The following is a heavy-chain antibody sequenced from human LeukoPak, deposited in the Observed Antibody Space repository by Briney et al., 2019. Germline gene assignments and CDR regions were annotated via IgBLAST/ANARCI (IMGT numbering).Heavy chain of an antibody. CDR3: ARDSGDGYRP. J-gene: IGHJ5*02. CDR2: INHSGST. Sequence: SETLSLPCTVSGGSISSSSYYWGWIRQPSGKGLEWIGEINHSGSTNYNPSLKSRVTISVDTSKNQFSLKLSSVTAADTAVYYCARDSGDGYRPWGQGTLVTVSS. CDR1: GGSISSSSYY. D-gene: IGHD5-24*01. V-gene: IGHV4-39*07.